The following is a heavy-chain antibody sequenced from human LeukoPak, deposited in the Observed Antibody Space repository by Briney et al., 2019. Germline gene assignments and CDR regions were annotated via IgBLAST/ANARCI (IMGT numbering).Heavy chain of an antibody. CDR3: ARLTTVTGFDY. CDR1: GYRFTSYW. J-gene: IGHJ4*02. Sequence: GESLKISCKGSGYRFTSYWIGWVRQMRGKGLEWMGIIYPGDSDTRYSPSFQGQVTISAAKSISTAYLQWSSLKASDTAMYYCARLTTVTGFDYWGQGTLVTVSS. D-gene: IGHD4-17*01. CDR2: IYPGDSDT. V-gene: IGHV5-51*01.